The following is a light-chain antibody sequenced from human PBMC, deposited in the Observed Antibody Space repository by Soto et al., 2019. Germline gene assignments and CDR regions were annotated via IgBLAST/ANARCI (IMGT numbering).Light chain of an antibody. CDR3: QQANTFALT. CDR1: QGINSW. J-gene: IGKJ4*01. CDR2: SAS. Sequence: DIQMTQSPSSVSASVGDRVTITCRASQGINSWLAWYQQKSGKAPKPLIYSASSLVSGVPSRFSGSGSGTDFTLTISSLQPEDFATYYCQQANTFALTFGGGTKADIK. V-gene: IGKV1-12*01.